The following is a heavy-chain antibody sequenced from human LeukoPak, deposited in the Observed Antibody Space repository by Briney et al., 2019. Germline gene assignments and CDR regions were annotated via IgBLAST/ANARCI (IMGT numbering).Heavy chain of an antibody. J-gene: IGHJ4*02. CDR2: INPNSGGT. D-gene: IGHD3-22*01. CDR3: ARGVYYYDSSGYQIDY. CDR1: GYTLTELS. Sequence: ASVKVSCKVSGYTLTELSMHWVRQAPGQGLEWMGWINPNSGGTNYAQKFQGRVTMTRDTSISTAYMELSRLRSDDTAVYYCARGVYYYDSSGYQIDYWGQGTLVTVSS. V-gene: IGHV1-2*02.